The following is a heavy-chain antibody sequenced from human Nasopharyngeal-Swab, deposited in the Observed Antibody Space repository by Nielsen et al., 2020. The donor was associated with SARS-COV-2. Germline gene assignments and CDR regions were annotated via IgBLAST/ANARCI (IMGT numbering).Heavy chain of an antibody. D-gene: IGHD6-13*01. CDR1: GFTFSTYG. Sequence: GESLKISCAASGFTFSTYGIHWVRQAPGKGLEWVSAISGSGGSTYYADSVKGRFTISRDNSKNTLYLQMNSLRAEDTAVYYCAKELRTRGAYSSSWYDWFDPWGQGTLVTVSS. J-gene: IGHJ5*02. CDR2: ISGSGGST. V-gene: IGHV3-23*01. CDR3: AKELRTRGAYSSSWYDWFDP.